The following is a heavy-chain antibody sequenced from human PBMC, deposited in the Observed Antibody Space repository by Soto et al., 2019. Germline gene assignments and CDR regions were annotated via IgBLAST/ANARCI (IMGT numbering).Heavy chain of an antibody. J-gene: IGHJ4*02. CDR2: IKSKTDGGTT. CDR1: GFTFSNAW. Sequence: GGSLRLSCAASGFTFSNAWMSWVRQAPGKGLEWVGRIKSKTDGGTTDYAAPVKGRFTISRDDSKNTLYLQMNSLKTEDTAVYYCTTDLGILTGVDYWGQGTLVTVSS. V-gene: IGHV3-15*01. CDR3: TTDLGILTGVDY. D-gene: IGHD3-9*01.